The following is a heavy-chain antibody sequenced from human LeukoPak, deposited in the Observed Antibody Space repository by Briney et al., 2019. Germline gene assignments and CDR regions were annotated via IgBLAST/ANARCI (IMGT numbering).Heavy chain of an antibody. CDR2: ISSSSSYI. Sequence: GGSLRLSCAASGFTVSSNYMSWVRQAPGKGLEWVSSISSSSSYIYYADSVKGRFTISRDNAKNSLYLQMNSLRAEDTAVYYCARVSGGDTGYWGQGTLVTVSS. CDR3: ARVSGGDTGY. V-gene: IGHV3-21*01. D-gene: IGHD4-17*01. CDR1: GFTVSSNY. J-gene: IGHJ4*02.